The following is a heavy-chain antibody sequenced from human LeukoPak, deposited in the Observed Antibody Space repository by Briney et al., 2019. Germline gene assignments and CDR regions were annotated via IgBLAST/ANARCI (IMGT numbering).Heavy chain of an antibody. V-gene: IGHV4-59*08. CDR3: ARHGGGGESYPRVFDY. CDR2: IYYSGST. Sequence: SSETLSLTCTASGDSISPYYWSWIRQPPGKGLEWIGYIYYSGSTNYNPSLKSRVIISVDTSKNQFSLKLNSVTAADTAMYYCARHGGGGESYPRVFDYWGRGNLVTVSS. J-gene: IGHJ4*02. CDR1: GDSISPYY. D-gene: IGHD3-16*01.